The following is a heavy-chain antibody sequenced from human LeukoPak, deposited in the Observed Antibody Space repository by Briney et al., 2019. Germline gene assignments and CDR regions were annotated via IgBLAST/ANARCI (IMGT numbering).Heavy chain of an antibody. V-gene: IGHV3-21*04. CDR2: ISSSSSYI. Sequence: SGGSLRLSCAASGFTFSSYSMNWVRQAPGKGLEWVSSISSSSSYIYYADSVKGRFTISRDNSKNTLYLQMNSLRAEDTAVYYCAKDGGSYSNYVTPEYYFDYWGQGTLVTVSS. CDR3: AKDGGSYSNYVTPEYYFDY. CDR1: GFTFSSYS. D-gene: IGHD4-11*01. J-gene: IGHJ4*02.